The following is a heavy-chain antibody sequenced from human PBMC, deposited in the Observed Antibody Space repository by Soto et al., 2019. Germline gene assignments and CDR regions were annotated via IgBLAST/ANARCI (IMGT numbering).Heavy chain of an antibody. V-gene: IGHV3-48*01. CDR3: ARGWSSSSLSAFDM. CDR1: AFTFSSYS. D-gene: IGHD6-13*01. Sequence: GGSLRLSCAASAFTFSSYSMNWVRQAPGKGLEWVSYISSSSSTIYYADSVKGRFTISRDNAKKSLYLQMNSLRAEDTAVYYCARGWSSSSLSAFDMWGQGTMVTVSS. J-gene: IGHJ3*02. CDR2: ISSSSSTI.